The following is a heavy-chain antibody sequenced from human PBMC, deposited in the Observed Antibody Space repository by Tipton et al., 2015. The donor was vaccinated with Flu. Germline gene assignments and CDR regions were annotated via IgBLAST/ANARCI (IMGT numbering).Heavy chain of an antibody. CDR1: SGSIRSTNYF. Sequence: TLSLTCTVSSGSIRSTNYFCAWIRQPPGKRLELIGSIYPSGTTYYNPSLKSRVTISVDTSKSQFSLMLTSVTPADTAVYYCARDIVDDLGDCTSSTCYYMDVWGKGTTVTVSS. CDR3: ARDIVDDLGDCTSSTCYYMDV. J-gene: IGHJ6*03. D-gene: IGHD2-2*01. CDR2: IYPSGTT. V-gene: IGHV4-39*07.